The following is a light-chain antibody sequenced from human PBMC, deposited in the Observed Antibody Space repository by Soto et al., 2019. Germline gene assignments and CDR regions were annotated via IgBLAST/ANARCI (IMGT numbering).Light chain of an antibody. CDR1: QSVSSY. CDR2: DAS. Sequence: EIVLTQSPASLSLSPGEIATLSFMASQSVSSYLAWYQQKPGQAPRLLIYDASNRATGIPARFSGSGSGTDFTLTISSLEPEDFAVYYCQQRSNWPPITFGQGTKVDIK. CDR3: QQRSNWPPIT. J-gene: IGKJ1*01. V-gene: IGKV3-11*01.